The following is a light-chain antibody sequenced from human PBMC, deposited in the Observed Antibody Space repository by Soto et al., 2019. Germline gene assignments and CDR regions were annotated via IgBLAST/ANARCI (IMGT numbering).Light chain of an antibody. CDR1: QSVSSN. V-gene: IGKV3-15*01. CDR3: QQSTNWPGT. J-gene: IGKJ1*01. Sequence: EIVRTQSPATLSVSPGERATLSCRASQSVSSNLAWYQQKPGQAPRLLIYDASTRATDIPTRFSGSGSGTEFTLTISSLQSEDFAVYYCQQSTNWPGTFGQGTKVDIK. CDR2: DAS.